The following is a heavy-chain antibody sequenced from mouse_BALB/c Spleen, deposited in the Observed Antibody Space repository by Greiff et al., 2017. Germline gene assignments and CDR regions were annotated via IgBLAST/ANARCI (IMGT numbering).Heavy chain of an antibody. Sequence: EVQVVESGGDLVKPGGSLKLSCAASGFTFSSYGMSWVRQPPDKRLEWVATISSGGSYTYYPDSVKGRFPISRDNAKNTLYLQMSSLKSEDTAMYYCARQDFGWFAYWGQGTLVTVSA. V-gene: IGHV5-6*01. D-gene: IGHD3-1*01. CDR2: ISSGGSYT. CDR3: ARQDFGWFAY. J-gene: IGHJ3*01. CDR1: GFTFSSYG.